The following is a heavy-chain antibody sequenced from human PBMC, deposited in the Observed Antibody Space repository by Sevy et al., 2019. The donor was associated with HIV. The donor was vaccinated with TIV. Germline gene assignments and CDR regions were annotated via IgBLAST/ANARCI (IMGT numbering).Heavy chain of an antibody. V-gene: IGHV4-59*01. CDR1: GGSISSYY. Sequence: SETLSLTCTVSGGSISSYYWTWIRQSPGKGLECIGYLCYNGRTIYNPSLTSRVTISVDTSKNQFSLGLGSVTAADTAVYFCARAGGTTDWGMDVWGQGTTVTVSS. CDR2: LCYNGRT. CDR3: ARAGGTTDWGMDV. D-gene: IGHD1-1*01. J-gene: IGHJ6*02.